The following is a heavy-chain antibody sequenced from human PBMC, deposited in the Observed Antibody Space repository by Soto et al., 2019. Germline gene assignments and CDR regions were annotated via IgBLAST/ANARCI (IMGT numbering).Heavy chain of an antibody. CDR3: ARDTSEGDDYYVSSGYSPGPGMAV. V-gene: IGHV1-69*06. D-gene: IGHD3-22*01. CDR2: IIPVFGTA. J-gene: IGHJ6*02. CDR1: GVTFSSYA. Sequence: SSVKVSCKASGVTFSSYAINWVRQAPLQGLEWMGGIIPVFGTANYAQKFQGRVTITADKSTSTAYMELSSLRPEDTAVDYCARDTSEGDDYYVSSGYSPGPGMAVWG.